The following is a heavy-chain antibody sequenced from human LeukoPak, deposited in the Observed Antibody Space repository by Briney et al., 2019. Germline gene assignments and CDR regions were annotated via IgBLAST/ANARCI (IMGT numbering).Heavy chain of an antibody. Sequence: GGSLRLSCAASGFTFSSYSRNWVRQAPGKGLEWFSSISISSSYIYYADSVKGRFTISRDNAKNSLYQQMNSLRAEDTAVYYCARDRVAWYAVNWFDPWGQGTLVTVSS. CDR2: ISISSSYI. CDR1: GFTFSSYS. CDR3: ARDRVAWYAVNWFDP. V-gene: IGHV3-21*01. J-gene: IGHJ5*02. D-gene: IGHD2-8*01.